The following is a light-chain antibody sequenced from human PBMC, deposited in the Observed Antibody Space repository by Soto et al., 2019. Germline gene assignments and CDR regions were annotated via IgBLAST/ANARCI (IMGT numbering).Light chain of an antibody. J-gene: IGKJ2*01. CDR2: GAS. CDR3: QQYGSSPPMYT. V-gene: IGKV3-20*01. Sequence: ENVLTQSPGTLSLSPGERATLSCRARQSVTSSYLAWYQQKPGQAPRLLIYGASNRATGIPDRFSGSGSGTDFTLTISRLEPEDFAVYYCQQYGSSPPMYTFGQGTKLEI. CDR1: QSVTSSY.